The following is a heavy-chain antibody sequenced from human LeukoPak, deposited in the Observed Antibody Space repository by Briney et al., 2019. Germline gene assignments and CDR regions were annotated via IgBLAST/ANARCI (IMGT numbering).Heavy chain of an antibody. Sequence: ASVKVSCKASGYTFTGYYMHWVRQAPGQGLEWMGWINPNSGGTNYAQKFQGRVTMTRDTSISTAYMELSRLRSDDTAVYYCARIGYYSSTSCYSSNAFDIWGQGTMVTVSS. CDR2: INPNSGGT. CDR3: ARIGYYSSTSCYSSNAFDI. V-gene: IGHV1-2*02. CDR1: GYTFTGYY. J-gene: IGHJ3*02. D-gene: IGHD2-2*01.